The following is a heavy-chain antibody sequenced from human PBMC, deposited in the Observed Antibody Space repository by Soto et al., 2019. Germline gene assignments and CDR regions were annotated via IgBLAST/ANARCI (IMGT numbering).Heavy chain of an antibody. CDR2: INPNSGGT. Sequence: ASVKVSCKASGYTFTGYYMHWVRQAPAQGLEWMGWINPNSGGTNYAQKFQGWVTMTRDTSISTAYMELSRLRADDTAVYYCARSWTRGSRDAFDIWGQGTMVTVSS. V-gene: IGHV1-2*04. D-gene: IGHD3-10*01. J-gene: IGHJ3*02. CDR1: GYTFTGYY. CDR3: ARSWTRGSRDAFDI.